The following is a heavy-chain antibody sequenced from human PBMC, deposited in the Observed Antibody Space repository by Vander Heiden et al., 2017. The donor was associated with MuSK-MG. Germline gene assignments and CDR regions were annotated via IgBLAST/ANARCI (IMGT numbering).Heavy chain of an antibody. D-gene: IGHD6-13*01. V-gene: IGHV3-30*04. CDR2: ISYDGNTR. Sequence: QVHLVESGGGVVQPGRSLRISCAASGFTFSSYAMHWFRQAPGKGLEWVAVISYDGNTRNYADSVKGRFSIARDSSKNTLYLQMNSLRVEDTAVYYCARDIAASGTSDYWGQGTLVTVSS. CDR1: GFTFSSYA. CDR3: ARDIAASGTSDY. J-gene: IGHJ4*02.